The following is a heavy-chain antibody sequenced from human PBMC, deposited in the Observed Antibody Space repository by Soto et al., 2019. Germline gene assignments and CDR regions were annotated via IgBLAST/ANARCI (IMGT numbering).Heavy chain of an antibody. V-gene: IGHV1-69*01. J-gene: IGHJ4*02. Sequence: QVQLVQSGAEVKKPGSSVKVSCKASGGTFSSYAISWVRQAPGQGLEWMGGIIPIFGTANYAQKFQGRVTINADESTSTAYMELSSLSSEDTAGYYCARALAYCGGDCYSSIDYWGQGTLVTVSS. D-gene: IGHD2-21*02. CDR2: IIPIFGTA. CDR1: GGTFSSYA. CDR3: ARALAYCGGDCYSSIDY.